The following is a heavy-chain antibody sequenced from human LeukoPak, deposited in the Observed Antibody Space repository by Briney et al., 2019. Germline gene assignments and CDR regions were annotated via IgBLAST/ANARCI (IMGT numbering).Heavy chain of an antibody. CDR3: ARGKRAAGYYYDSSGYPDY. J-gene: IGHJ4*02. V-gene: IGHV1-69*13. Sequence: SVKVSCKASGGTFSSYAISWVRQAPGQGLEWMGGIIPTFGTANYAQKFQGRVTITADESTSTAYMELSRLRSDDTAVYYCARGKRAAGYYYDSSGYPDYWGQGTLVTVSS. D-gene: IGHD3-22*01. CDR1: GGTFSSYA. CDR2: IIPTFGTA.